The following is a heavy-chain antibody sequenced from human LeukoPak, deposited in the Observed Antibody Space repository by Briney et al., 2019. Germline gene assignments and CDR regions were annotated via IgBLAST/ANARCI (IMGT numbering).Heavy chain of an antibody. CDR2: INPNRGGT. Sequence: GASVKVSCKASGYTFTGYYMHWVRQAPGQGLEWMGWINPNRGGTNYAQKFQGRVTMTRDTSISTAYMKLSRLRSDDTAVYYCAAARYQTHFDYWGQGTLVTVSS. V-gene: IGHV1-2*02. CDR1: GYTFTGYY. J-gene: IGHJ4*02. CDR3: AAARYQTHFDY. D-gene: IGHD2-15*01.